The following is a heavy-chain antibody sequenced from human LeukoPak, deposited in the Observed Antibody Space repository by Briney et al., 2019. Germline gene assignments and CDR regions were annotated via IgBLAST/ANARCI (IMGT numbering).Heavy chain of an antibody. J-gene: IGHJ6*03. D-gene: IGHD6-6*01. Sequence: GGSLRLSCAASGFTLSDYYMSWIRQAPGKGLEWVSYISSSGSTIYYADSVKGRFTISRDNAKNSLYLQMNSLRAEDTAVYYCARVSSSSPSYYYYYYMDVWGKGTTVTVSS. V-gene: IGHV3-11*04. CDR2: ISSSGSTI. CDR1: GFTLSDYY. CDR3: ARVSSSSPSYYYYYYMDV.